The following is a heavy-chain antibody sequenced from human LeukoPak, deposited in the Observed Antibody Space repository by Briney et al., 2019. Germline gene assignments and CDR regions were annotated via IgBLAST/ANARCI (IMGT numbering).Heavy chain of an antibody. D-gene: IGHD3-10*01. V-gene: IGHV4-34*01. CDR2: INHSGST. CDR3: ARGRRFGELLGY. J-gene: IGHJ4*02. Sequence: SETLPLTCAVYGGSFSGYYWSWIRQPPGKGLEWIGEINHSGSTNYNPSLKSRVTISVDTSKNQFSLKLSSVTAADTAVYYCARGRRFGELLGYWGQGTLVTVSS. CDR1: GGSFSGYY.